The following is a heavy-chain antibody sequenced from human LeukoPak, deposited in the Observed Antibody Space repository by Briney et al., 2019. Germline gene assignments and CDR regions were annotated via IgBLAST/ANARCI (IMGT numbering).Heavy chain of an antibody. V-gene: IGHV3-66*01. CDR3: ARGDSGSYRPGVDFDL. D-gene: IGHD1-26*01. CDR2: IYSGGST. Sequence: PGGSLRLSCAASGITVSNNYMSWVRQAPGKGLEWVSIIYSGGSTDYADSVKGRFTIFRDNSKNTLYLQMNRLRAEDTAVYYCARGDSGSYRPGVDFDLWGRGTLVTVSS. J-gene: IGHJ2*01. CDR1: GITVSNNY.